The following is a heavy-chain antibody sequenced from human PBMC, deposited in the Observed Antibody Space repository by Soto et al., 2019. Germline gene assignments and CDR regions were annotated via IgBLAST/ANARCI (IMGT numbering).Heavy chain of an antibody. V-gene: IGHV3-13*01. CDR2: IGNGGDT. J-gene: IGHJ4*02. CDR1: GFTLSSYD. D-gene: IGHD2-21*02. Sequence: EVQVVESGGGLVQPGGSLRLSCAASGFTLSSYDMHWVRQATGKGLEWVSAIGNGGDTHYPASVKGRFTISRESAENSLFLQMNSLSAGDTAVYYCAREVQGCNAGYCFNYFDLWGQGTLVTVSS. CDR3: AREVQGCNAGYCFNYFDL.